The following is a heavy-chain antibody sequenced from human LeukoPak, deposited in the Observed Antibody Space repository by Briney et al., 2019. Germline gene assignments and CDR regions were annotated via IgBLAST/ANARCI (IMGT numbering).Heavy chain of an antibody. Sequence: SQTLSLTCTVSGGSISSGSYYWSWIRQPAGKGLEWIGRIYTSGSTNYNPSLKSRVTISVDTSKNQFSLKLSSVTAADTAVYYCARAYYDFWRDYYYGMDVWGQGTTVTVSS. CDR3: ARAYYDFWRDYYYGMDV. CDR2: IYTSGST. J-gene: IGHJ6*02. D-gene: IGHD3-3*01. CDR1: GGSISSGSYY. V-gene: IGHV4-61*02.